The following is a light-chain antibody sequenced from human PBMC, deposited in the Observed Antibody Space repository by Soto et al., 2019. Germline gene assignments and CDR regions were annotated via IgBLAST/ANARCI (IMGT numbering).Light chain of an antibody. V-gene: IGKV3-11*01. Sequence: EIVLTQSPGTLSLSPGDRATLSCTASQDIRIFLAWYQQKPGQAPRLLIYNASQRATGIPARFAGSGSGTDFTLTISSLGPEDFAVYYCQQRYHWPPLTFGGGTKVEIK. CDR2: NAS. CDR3: QQRYHWPPLT. J-gene: IGKJ4*01. CDR1: QDIRIF.